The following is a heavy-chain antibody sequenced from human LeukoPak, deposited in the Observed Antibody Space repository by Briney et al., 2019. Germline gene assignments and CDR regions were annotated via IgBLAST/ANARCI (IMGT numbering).Heavy chain of an antibody. J-gene: IGHJ6*03. CDR1: GYTFTGYY. V-gene: IGHV1-2*02. Sequence: ASVKVSCKASGYTFTGYYMHWVRQAPGQGLEWMGWINPNSGGTNYAQKFQGRVTMTRDTSISTAYMELSRLRSDDTAVYYCARDWGLSFPYYYYYMDVWGKGTTVTVSS. D-gene: IGHD3-16*01. CDR3: ARDWGLSFPYYYYYMDV. CDR2: INPNSGGT.